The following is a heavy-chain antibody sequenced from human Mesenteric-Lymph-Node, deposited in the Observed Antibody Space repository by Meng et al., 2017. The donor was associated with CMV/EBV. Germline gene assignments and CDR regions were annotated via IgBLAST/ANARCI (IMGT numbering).Heavy chain of an antibody. D-gene: IGHD2-2*01. CDR1: RGNK. CDR3: ARGLRGDIVVVPAAPRGSFDY. V-gene: IGHV4-34*01. J-gene: IGHJ4*02. Sequence: RGNKRSGIRKDQGKGQEGSGEKNNRGRNKKNTANKRRVKKKVDTNKNQFSLKLSSVTAADTAVYYCARGLRGDIVVVPAAPRGSFDYWGQGTLVTVSS. CDR2: KNNRGRN.